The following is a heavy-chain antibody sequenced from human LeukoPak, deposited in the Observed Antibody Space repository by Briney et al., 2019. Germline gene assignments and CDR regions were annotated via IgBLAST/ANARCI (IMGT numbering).Heavy chain of an antibody. V-gene: IGHV4-4*02. CDR3: ARDPHCSNTNCPFDY. Sequence: SGTLSLTCGVSGSSISSTNWWSWVRQPPGQGLEWIGEISLSGVTNYNPSLKSRVTMSLDRSKNHLSLTLTSVTAADTAVYYCARDPHCSNTNCPFDYWGQGTLVIVSS. CDR1: GSSISSTNW. CDR2: ISLSGVT. D-gene: IGHD2-2*01. J-gene: IGHJ4*02.